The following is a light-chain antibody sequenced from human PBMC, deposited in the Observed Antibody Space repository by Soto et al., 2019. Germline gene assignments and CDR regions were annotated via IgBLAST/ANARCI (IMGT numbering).Light chain of an antibody. CDR1: QSVSSY. Sequence: EIVLTQSPATLSLSPGERATLSCRASQSVSSYLAWYQQKPGQAPRLLIYDASNRATGIPARFSGSGSGTDFTLTISRLEPEDFAVYYCQQRSNWPPWTVGQGTKVDSK. CDR2: DAS. V-gene: IGKV3-11*01. CDR3: QQRSNWPPWT. J-gene: IGKJ1*01.